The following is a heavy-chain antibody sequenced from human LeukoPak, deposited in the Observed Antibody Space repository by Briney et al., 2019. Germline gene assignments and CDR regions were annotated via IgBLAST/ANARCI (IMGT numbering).Heavy chain of an antibody. D-gene: IGHD3-10*01. CDR2: IRSRMYGGAP. CDR3: ARGQTVSGAKYYFDF. CDR1: GFTLREYG. Sequence: PGGSLRLSCLTSGFTLREYGLRWVRQAPGMGREWVSFIRSRMYGGAPEYAASVRGRFSVSRDDSESIAYLQMNNLKSEDTALYYCARGQTVSGAKYYFDFWSQGTLVTVSS. V-gene: IGHV3-49*04. J-gene: IGHJ4*02.